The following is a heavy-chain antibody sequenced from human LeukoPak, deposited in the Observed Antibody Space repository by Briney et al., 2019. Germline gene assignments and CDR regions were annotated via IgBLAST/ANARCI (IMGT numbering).Heavy chain of an antibody. V-gene: IGHV3-11*01. J-gene: IGHJ4*02. CDR3: ARDHDYGDLPI. D-gene: IGHD4-17*01. CDR1: GFTFSDYY. CDR2: ISSSGTTI. Sequence: PGGSLRLSCAASGFTFSDYYMSWIRQAPGKGLEWVSYISSSGTTIYYADYVKGRFTISRDNAKKSLDLQMNSLRAEDTAVYYCARDHDYGDLPIWGQGTLVTVSS.